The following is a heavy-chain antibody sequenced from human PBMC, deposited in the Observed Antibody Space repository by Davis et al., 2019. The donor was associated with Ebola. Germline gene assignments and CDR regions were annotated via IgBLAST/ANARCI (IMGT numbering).Heavy chain of an antibody. CDR3: AADILTGRAFDI. V-gene: IGHV1-46*01. D-gene: IGHD3-9*01. Sequence: ASVKVSCKASGYTFTSYYMHWVRQAPGQGLEWMGIINPSGGSTSYAQKFQGRVTMTRDTSTSTVYMELSSLRSEDTAVYYCAADILTGRAFDIWGQGTMVTVSS. CDR2: INPSGGST. CDR1: GYTFTSYY. J-gene: IGHJ3*02.